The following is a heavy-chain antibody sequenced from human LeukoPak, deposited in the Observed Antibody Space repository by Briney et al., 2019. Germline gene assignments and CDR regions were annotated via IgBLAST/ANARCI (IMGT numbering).Heavy chain of an antibody. CDR3: AREIFGSGSYADY. D-gene: IGHD3-10*01. CDR1: GFAFNTYA. Sequence: GGSLRLSCAASGFAFNTYAMHWVRQAPGKGLEWVTLIWHDGSHKFYIDSVRGRFTISRDNSRNTVYLQMNGLRAEDTAVYYCAREIFGSGSYADYWGQGTLVTVSS. CDR2: IWHDGSHK. J-gene: IGHJ4*02. V-gene: IGHV3-33*01.